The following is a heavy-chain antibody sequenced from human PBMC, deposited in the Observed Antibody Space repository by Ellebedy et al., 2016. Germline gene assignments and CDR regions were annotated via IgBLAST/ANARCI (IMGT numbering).Heavy chain of an antibody. D-gene: IGHD2-8*01. CDR1: GYTFTSYA. CDR2: INAGNGNT. V-gene: IGHV1-3*01. Sequence: ASVKVSCKASGYTFTSYAMHWVRLAPGQRLEWMGWINAGNGNTKYSQKLQGRVTITRDTSASTTYMELSSLRSEDTAVYYCAREGCSSDVCNRGYYYGMDVWGQGTTVTVSS. CDR3: AREGCSSDVCNRGYYYGMDV. J-gene: IGHJ6*02.